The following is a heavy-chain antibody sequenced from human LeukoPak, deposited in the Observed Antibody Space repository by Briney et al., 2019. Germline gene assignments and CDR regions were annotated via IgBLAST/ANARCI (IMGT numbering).Heavy chain of an antibody. D-gene: IGHD5-18*01. J-gene: IGHJ5*02. V-gene: IGHV4-59*01. CDR1: GDXISSSY. Sequence: PSETLSLTCTVSGDXISSSYCSWIRQPPGKGQEWIGYISYSGSTSSNPSLRSRVTISVDTSKNQFSLRLTSVTAADTAMYYCARGGQLNWFDPWGQEPWSPSPQ. CDR2: ISYSGST. CDR3: ARGGQLNWFDP.